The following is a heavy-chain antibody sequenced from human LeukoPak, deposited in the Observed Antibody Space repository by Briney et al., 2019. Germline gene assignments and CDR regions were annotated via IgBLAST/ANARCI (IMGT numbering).Heavy chain of an antibody. J-gene: IGHJ5*02. CDR1: GFIFSSDE. CDR2: ISSSGSTI. D-gene: IGHD3-10*01. V-gene: IGHV3-48*03. Sequence: GGSLRLSCAASGFIFSSDEMNWVRQAPGKGLEWVSYISSSGSTIYYADSVKGRFTISRDNAKNSLYLQMNSLRAEDTAVYYCARDLVVRGRWSWFDPWGQGTLVTVST. CDR3: ARDLVVRGRWSWFDP.